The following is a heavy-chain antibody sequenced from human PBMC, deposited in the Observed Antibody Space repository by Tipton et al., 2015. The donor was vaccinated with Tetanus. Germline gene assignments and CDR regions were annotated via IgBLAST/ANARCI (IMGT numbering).Heavy chain of an antibody. D-gene: IGHD4-23*01. CDR3: ATMTPVDWYFDL. CDR2: IYYSGST. V-gene: IGHV4-59*01. Sequence: TLSLTCSVSGGSISSYFWGWIRQSPGQGLEWIGLIYYSGSTSYNPSLKSRVTISVDTSKNQLSLKLTSVTAADTAVYYCATMTPVDWYFDLWGRGTLVTVSS. CDR1: GGSISSYF. J-gene: IGHJ2*01.